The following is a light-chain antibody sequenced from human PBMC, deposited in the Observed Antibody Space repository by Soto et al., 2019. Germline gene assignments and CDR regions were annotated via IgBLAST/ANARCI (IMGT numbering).Light chain of an antibody. Sequence: DIQMTQSPSDMSASVGDRVTITCRASQDISNFLVWFQQRPGKVPKRLMYSANRLESGVPPRFSGSGSGTDFTLSISSLQPEDFATYYCQQFNNYPLTFGQGTRLEIK. CDR2: SAN. CDR3: QQFNNYPLT. J-gene: IGKJ5*01. V-gene: IGKV1-17*03. CDR1: QDISNF.